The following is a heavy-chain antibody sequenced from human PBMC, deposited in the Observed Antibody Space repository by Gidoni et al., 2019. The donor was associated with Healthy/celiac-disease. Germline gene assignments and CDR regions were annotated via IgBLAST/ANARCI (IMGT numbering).Heavy chain of an antibody. CDR1: GFTFSSYA. V-gene: IGHV3-23*01. CDR2: ISGSGGST. D-gene: IGHD3-10*01. J-gene: IGHJ6*02. CDR3: AREGWFGTEEPYYYGMDV. Sequence: EVQLLESGGGLVQPGGSLRLSCAASGFTFSSYAMSWVRQAPGKGLEGVSAISGSGGSTYYADSVKSRFTISRDNSKNTLYLQMNSLRAEDTAVYYCAREGWFGTEEPYYYGMDVWGQGTTVTVSS.